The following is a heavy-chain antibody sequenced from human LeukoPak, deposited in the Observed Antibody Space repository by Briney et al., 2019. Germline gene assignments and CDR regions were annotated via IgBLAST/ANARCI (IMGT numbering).Heavy chain of an antibody. CDR3: VRSYYYSSGSSSDY. J-gene: IGHJ4*02. CDR1: GFAVSSTY. V-gene: IGHV3-53*01. D-gene: IGHD3-10*01. CDR2: VYLGGAT. Sequence: GGSLRLSGAASGFAVSSTYMSWVRQAPGKGLEWVSVVYLGGATYYADSVRGRFTISRDNSKNTLHLQMNSLRAEDTAVYYCVRSYYYSSGSSSDYWGQGTLVTVSS.